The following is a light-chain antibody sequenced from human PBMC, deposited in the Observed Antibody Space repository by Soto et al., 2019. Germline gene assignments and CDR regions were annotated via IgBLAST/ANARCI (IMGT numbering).Light chain of an antibody. J-gene: IGKJ1*01. Sequence: AIQMTQSPSSLSASVGDRVTITCRASQGIRNDLGWYQQKPGKAPKLLIYAASSLQRGVPSRFSGSGSGTEFTLTISGLQADDFATYYCQQYSSHRTFGQGTKVEVK. V-gene: IGKV1-6*01. CDR3: QQYSSHRT. CDR2: AAS. CDR1: QGIRND.